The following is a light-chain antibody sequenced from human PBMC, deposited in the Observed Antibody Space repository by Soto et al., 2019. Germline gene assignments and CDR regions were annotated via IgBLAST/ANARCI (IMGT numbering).Light chain of an antibody. CDR1: QSVSSNN. Sequence: EIVLTQSPGTLSLSPGERATLSCRASQSVSSNNLAWYQQKLGQAPRLLIYGASSRATGIPDRFSGSASGTDFTLTISRLEPEDFAVYYCQQYGSSPRTFGQGTKLEIK. J-gene: IGKJ2*01. V-gene: IGKV3-20*01. CDR2: GAS. CDR3: QQYGSSPRT.